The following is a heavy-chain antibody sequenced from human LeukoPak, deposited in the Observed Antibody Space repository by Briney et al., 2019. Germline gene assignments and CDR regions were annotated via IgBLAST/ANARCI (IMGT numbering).Heavy chain of an antibody. D-gene: IGHD3-9*01. CDR2: IDYSGST. V-gene: IGHV4-39*01. CDR1: GGSISSSSYY. Sequence: SETLSLTCTVSGGSISSSSYYWGWIRQPPGKGLEWIGSIDYSGSTYYNPSLKSRVTISVDTSKNQFSLKLSSVTAADTAVYYCARLQTGLSGYFDWLLYDFDYWGQGTLVTVSS. J-gene: IGHJ4*02. CDR3: ARLQTGLSGYFDWLLYDFDY.